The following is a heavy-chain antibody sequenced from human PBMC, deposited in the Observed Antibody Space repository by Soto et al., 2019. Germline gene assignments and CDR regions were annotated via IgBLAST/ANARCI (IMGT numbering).Heavy chain of an antibody. V-gene: IGHV3-30*03. CDR1: GFTFSSYG. CDR3: AGFVVVTGNYYYGMDV. CDR2: ISYDGSNK. D-gene: IGHD2-21*02. J-gene: IGHJ6*02. Sequence: QVQLVESGGGVGQPGRSLRLSCAASGFTFSSYGMHWFRQAPGKGLEWVAVISYDGSNKYYADSVKGRFTITRDNSKNTLYVQMNSLRAEDTAVYYCAGFVVVTGNYYYGMDVWGQGTTVTVSS.